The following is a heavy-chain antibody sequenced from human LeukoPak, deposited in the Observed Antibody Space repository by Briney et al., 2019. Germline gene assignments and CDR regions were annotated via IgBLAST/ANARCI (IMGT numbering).Heavy chain of an antibody. D-gene: IGHD5-24*01. V-gene: IGHV4-59*01. CDR3: ARDEMTGAFAI. J-gene: IGHJ3*02. CDR1: GGSISSYY. Sequence: SEPLSLTCTVSGGSISSYYWSWIRQPPGKGLEWIGYIYYSGSTNYNPSLKSRVTISVDTSKTQFSLKLSSVTAADTAVYYCARDEMTGAFAIWGQGTMVTVSS. CDR2: IYYSGST.